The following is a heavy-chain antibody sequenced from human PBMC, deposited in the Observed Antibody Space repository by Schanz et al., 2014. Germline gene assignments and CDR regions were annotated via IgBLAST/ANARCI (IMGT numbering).Heavy chain of an antibody. V-gene: IGHV3-30*18. J-gene: IGHJ3*01. CDR3: AKLGQDTNGSFDL. CDR2: ISYDGSNK. Sequence: QAQVVESGGGVVQPGRSLRLSCAASGFTFNFYGIHWVRQAPGKGLEWVTVISYDGSNKYYADSVKGRFTISRDNSKNTVYLQMNSLRSEDTALYYCAKLGQDTNGSFDLWGQGTRVTVSS. D-gene: IGHD2-8*01. CDR1: GFTFNFYG.